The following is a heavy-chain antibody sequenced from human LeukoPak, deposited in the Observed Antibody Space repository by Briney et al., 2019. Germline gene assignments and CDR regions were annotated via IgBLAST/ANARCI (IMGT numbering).Heavy chain of an antibody. V-gene: IGHV4-39*01. CDR1: RGYISSSYYY. CDR3: GRSYHDDAWAAFDM. J-gene: IGHJ3*02. CDR2: IFFRGKT. Sequence: PSETLSLTCTVSRGYISSSYYYWGWIRQPPGKGLEWLGQIFFRGKTYHNPALKSRVTMSVDTSRNQFSLMLDPVTAADTAVYYCGRSYHDDAWAAFDMWGQGTVVTISS. D-gene: IGHD2-2*01.